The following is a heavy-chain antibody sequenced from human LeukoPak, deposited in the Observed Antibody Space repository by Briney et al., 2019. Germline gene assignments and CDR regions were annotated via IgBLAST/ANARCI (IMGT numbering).Heavy chain of an antibody. CDR2: IYYGGST. CDR1: GFTVSSNY. Sequence: GGSLRLSCAASGFTVSSNYMSWVRQAPGKGLEWVSHIYYGGSTYYAASLKGRVTISVDKSKNKLSLQLNSVSAADTAVYYCARPYSYASGSLDVWGKGTTVTISS. J-gene: IGHJ6*04. V-gene: IGHV3-53*05. D-gene: IGHD3-10*01. CDR3: ARPYSYASGSLDV.